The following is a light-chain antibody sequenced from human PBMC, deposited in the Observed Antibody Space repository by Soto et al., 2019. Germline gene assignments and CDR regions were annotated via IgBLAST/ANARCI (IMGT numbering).Light chain of an antibody. Sequence: DIQVSQYTSSLSASVGDRVTITCRASQSISSYLNWYQQKPGKAPKLLIYAASSLQSGVPSRFSGSGPGTDFTLTISSLQPEDFATYYCQQSYSTPRTFCQLTKAAIK. J-gene: IGKJ1*01. CDR1: QSISSY. V-gene: IGKV1-39*01. CDR2: AAS. CDR3: QQSYSTPRT.